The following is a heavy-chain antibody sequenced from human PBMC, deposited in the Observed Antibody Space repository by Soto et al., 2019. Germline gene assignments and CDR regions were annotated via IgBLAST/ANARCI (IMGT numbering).Heavy chain of an antibody. CDR2: ISTDASST. CDR3: ARLPNKSPQN. CDR1: GFTFSSYW. J-gene: IGHJ1*01. V-gene: IGHV3-74*01. Sequence: EVQLVESGGGLVQPGGSLRLSCAASGFTFSSYWMQWVRQAPGKGLVWVSSISTDASSTSYADPVKGRFTISRDNAKNTLYLQMNSVRAEDTAVYYCARLPNKSPQNWGQGTLVIVS.